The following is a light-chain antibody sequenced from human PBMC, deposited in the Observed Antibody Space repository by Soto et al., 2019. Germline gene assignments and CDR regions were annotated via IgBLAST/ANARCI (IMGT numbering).Light chain of an antibody. CDR2: GAS. CDR1: QSVSSN. J-gene: IGKJ1*01. CDR3: QQYNNWPPT. V-gene: IGKV3-15*01. Sequence: EIVMTQSPATLSVSPGERATLSCRASQSVSSNLAWYQQKPGQAPRLLIYGASTRATGIPARFSGSGSGTEFTLTISSLQSEDCAVYCCQQYNNWPPTFGQGTKVEIQ.